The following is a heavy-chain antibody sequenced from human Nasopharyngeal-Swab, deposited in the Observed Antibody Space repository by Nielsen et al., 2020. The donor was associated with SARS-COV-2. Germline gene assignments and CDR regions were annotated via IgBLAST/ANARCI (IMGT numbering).Heavy chain of an antibody. V-gene: IGHV3-49*03. CDR2: IRSKYYGGTP. D-gene: IGHD3-22*01. Sequence: GESLKISCKASGFTFGDYAMSWFRQAPGKGLELVGFIRSKYYGGTPEYAASVKGRLTISRDDSKSVAYLQMNSLKTEDTAVYYCTRDLFSNDYYDAKWFDPWGQGTLVTVSS. J-gene: IGHJ5*02. CDR1: GFTFGDYA. CDR3: TRDLFSNDYYDAKWFDP.